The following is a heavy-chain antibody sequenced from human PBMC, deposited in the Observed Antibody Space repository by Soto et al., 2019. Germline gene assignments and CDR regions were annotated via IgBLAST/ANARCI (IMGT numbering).Heavy chain of an antibody. V-gene: IGHV3-13*01. CDR3: ASGGWGSSWYEGGSRIDY. CDR1: GFTFSSYD. CDR2: IGVAGDT. J-gene: IGHJ4*02. D-gene: IGHD6-13*01. Sequence: GGSLRLSCAASGFTFSSYDMHWVRQVAGKGLEWVSAIGVAGDTYYPDSVKGRFTISRENAKNSLYLQMNSLRAEDTAVYYCASGGWGSSWYEGGSRIDYWGQGTLVTVYS.